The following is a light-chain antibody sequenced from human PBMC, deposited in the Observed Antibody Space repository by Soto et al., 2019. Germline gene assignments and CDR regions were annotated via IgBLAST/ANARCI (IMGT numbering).Light chain of an antibody. J-gene: IGLJ1*01. CDR2: EVS. Sequence: QSALTQPASVSGSPGQSITISCTGTSSDIGGYNYVSWYQQHPGKAPKLMLYEVSNRPSGVSNRFSGFKSGNTASLTITGLPAEDEADYYCNSYTSSSTLYVFGTGTKLTVL. CDR3: NSYTSSSTLYV. V-gene: IGLV2-14*01. CDR1: SSDIGGYNY.